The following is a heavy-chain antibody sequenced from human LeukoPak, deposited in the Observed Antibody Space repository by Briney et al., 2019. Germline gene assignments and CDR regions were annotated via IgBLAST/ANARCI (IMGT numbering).Heavy chain of an antibody. J-gene: IGHJ4*02. V-gene: IGHV3-30*04. Sequence: GRSLRLSCAASGFTFSSYAMHWVRQAPGKGLEWVAVISFDGSNKYYADSVKGRFTISRDNSKNTLYLQMNSLRAEDTAVYYCARGFDYWGQGTLVTVSS. CDR2: ISFDGSNK. CDR1: GFTFSSYA. CDR3: ARGFDY.